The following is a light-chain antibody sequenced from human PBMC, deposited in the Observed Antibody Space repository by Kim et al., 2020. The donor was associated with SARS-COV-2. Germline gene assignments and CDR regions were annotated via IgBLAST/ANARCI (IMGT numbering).Light chain of an antibody. Sequence: GQSFTISCTGTSSDVGGYNYVSWYQQHPGKAPKLMIYDVSTRPSGVPDRFSGSKSGNTASLTISGLQAEDEADYYCCSYAGSYTWVFGGGTQLTVL. CDR2: DVS. V-gene: IGLV2-11*01. CDR1: SSDVGGYNY. CDR3: CSYAGSYTWV. J-gene: IGLJ3*02.